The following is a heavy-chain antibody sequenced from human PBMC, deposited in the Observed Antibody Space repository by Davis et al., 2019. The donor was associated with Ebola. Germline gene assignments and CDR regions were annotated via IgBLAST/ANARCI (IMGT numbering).Heavy chain of an antibody. CDR3: AREGYYGSGSYHYYYYYGMDV. V-gene: IGHV1-69*13. CDR2: IIPIFGTA. D-gene: IGHD3-10*01. Sequence: SVKVSCKASGGTFSSYAISWVRQAPGQGLEWMGGIIPIFGTANYAQKFQGRVTITADESTSTAYMELSSLRSEETAVYYCAREGYYGSGSYHYYYYYGMDVWGQGTTVTVSS. J-gene: IGHJ6*02. CDR1: GGTFSSYA.